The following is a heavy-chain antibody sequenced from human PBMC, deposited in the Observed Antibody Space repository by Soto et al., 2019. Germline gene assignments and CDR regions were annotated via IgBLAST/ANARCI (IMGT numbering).Heavy chain of an antibody. J-gene: IGHJ3*02. CDR3: TRRITYGSGSYYAFDI. D-gene: IGHD3-10*01. V-gene: IGHV3-7*03. CDR2: RKHDGSEK. CDR1: GFTFSSYW. Sequence: GGSLRLSCAASGFTFSSYWMSWVRQAPGKGLEWVANRKHDGSEKYYEDSVKGRFTISRDNAKNSLYLQMNSLTAEDTAVYYCTRRITYGSGSYYAFDIWGHGTMVTVSS.